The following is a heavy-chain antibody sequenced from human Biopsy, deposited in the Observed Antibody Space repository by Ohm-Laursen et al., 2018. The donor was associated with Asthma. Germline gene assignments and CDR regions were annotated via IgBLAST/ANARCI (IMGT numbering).Heavy chain of an antibody. CDR1: YGSITSGGYY. CDR3: ARAQDYYDSRGYYRSFDY. J-gene: IGHJ4*02. CDR2: IYYSGST. D-gene: IGHD3-22*01. Sequence: TLSLTCTVSYGSITSGGYYWTWIRQHPGKGLEWIGFIYYSGSTYYNPSLKSRVSISIDTSKNQLSLKLSSVTAADTAVYYCARAQDYYDSRGYYRSFDYWGQGTPVTVSS. V-gene: IGHV4-31*03.